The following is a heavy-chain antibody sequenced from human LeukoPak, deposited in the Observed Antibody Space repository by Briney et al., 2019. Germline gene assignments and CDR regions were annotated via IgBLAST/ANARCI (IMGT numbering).Heavy chain of an antibody. V-gene: IGHV3-7*01. Sequence: GGSLRLSCAASGFTFSSYWMSWVRQAPGKGLEWVANIKKDGSEKYYVDSVKGRFTISRDNAKNSLFLQMDSLRVDDTAVYYCARTYDFGRGPPGDAFDNWGPGTWVIVSS. CDR2: IKKDGSEK. CDR3: ARTYDFGRGPPGDAFDN. J-gene: IGHJ3*02. CDR1: GFTFSSYW. D-gene: IGHD3-3*01.